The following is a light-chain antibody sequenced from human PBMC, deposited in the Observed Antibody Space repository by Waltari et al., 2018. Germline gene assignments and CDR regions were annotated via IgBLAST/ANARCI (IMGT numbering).Light chain of an antibody. CDR3: QQTTTNPLT. CDR2: GAS. V-gene: IGKV3-15*01. CDR1: HSVSSN. J-gene: IGKJ4*01. Sequence: EIVMTQSPATLSVSPVERATLSCRASHSVSSNLARYQQKPGQAPRLLIYGASTRATGIPARFSGSGSGTEFTLTISNLQPEDVGTYYCQQTTTNPLTFGRGTTV.